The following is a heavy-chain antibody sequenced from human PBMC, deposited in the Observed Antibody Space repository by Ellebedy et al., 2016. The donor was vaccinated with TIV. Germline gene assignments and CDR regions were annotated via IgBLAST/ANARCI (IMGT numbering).Heavy chain of an antibody. J-gene: IGHJ4*02. Sequence: PGGSLRLSCTASGFPFGAYSVSWLRQAPGKGLEWVGLIRSHTYGGTTEYAASVKGRFIISRDESKSTANLDLNRLKTEDTAVYYCARDSSGWSRDYWGQGTLVTVSS. V-gene: IGHV3-49*03. CDR1: GFPFGAYS. D-gene: IGHD6-19*01. CDR3: ARDSSGWSRDY. CDR2: IRSHTYGGTT.